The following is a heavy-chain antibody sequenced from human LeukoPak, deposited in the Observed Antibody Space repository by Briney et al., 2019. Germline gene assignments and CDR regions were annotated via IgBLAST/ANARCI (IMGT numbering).Heavy chain of an antibody. CDR2: IIGSGDET. D-gene: IGHD1-26*01. Sequence: PGRSLRLSRAGAGFSVSNYAMNSVRQPPGKWLEWVSGIIGSGDETYFADSVRGRFTISRANSKNTLYLQMNSLRAEDTSLYYCARDLVVATSTFAYWGQGTLVTVSS. V-gene: IGHV3-23*01. CDR3: ARDLVVATSTFAY. CDR1: GFSVSNYA. J-gene: IGHJ4*02.